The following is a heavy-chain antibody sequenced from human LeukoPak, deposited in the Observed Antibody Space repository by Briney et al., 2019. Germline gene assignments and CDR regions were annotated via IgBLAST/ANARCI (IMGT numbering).Heavy chain of an antibody. D-gene: IGHD2-8*01. J-gene: IGHJ4*02. V-gene: IGHV3-21*01. Sequence: GGSLRLSCAASGFTFSSYSMNWVRQAPGKGLEWVSSISSSSSYLYYADSVKGRFTISRDNAKKSLYLQMNSLRAEDTAVYYCARDPLAAYGYCTNGVCPPADYWGQGTLVTVSS. CDR2: ISSSSSYL. CDR1: GFTFSSYS. CDR3: ARDPLAAYGYCTNGVCPPADY.